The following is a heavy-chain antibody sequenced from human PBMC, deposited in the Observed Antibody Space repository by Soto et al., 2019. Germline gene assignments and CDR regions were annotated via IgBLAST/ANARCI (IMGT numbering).Heavy chain of an antibody. Sequence: SVKVSCKASVGTFSSYAISWVRQAPGQGLEWMGGIIPIFGTANYAQKFQGRVTITADASTSTAYMELSSLRSEDTAVYYCARDKTGTTAYAFDIWGQGTMVTVSS. V-gene: IGHV1-69*13. CDR3: ARDKTGTTAYAFDI. D-gene: IGHD1-7*01. CDR2: IIPIFGTA. CDR1: VGTFSSYA. J-gene: IGHJ3*02.